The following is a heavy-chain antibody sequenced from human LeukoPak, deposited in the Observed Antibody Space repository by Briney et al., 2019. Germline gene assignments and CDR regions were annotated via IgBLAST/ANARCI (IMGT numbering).Heavy chain of an antibody. CDR1: GYTLTELS. D-gene: IGHD3-9*01. Sequence: ASVKVSCKVSGYTLTELSMHWVRQAPGKGLEWVGGFDPEDGETIYAQKFQGRVTMTEDTSTDTAYMELSSLRSEDTAVYYCATVQLRYFDWLLSLDYWGQGTLVTVSS. CDR2: FDPEDGET. CDR3: ATVQLRYFDWLLSLDY. J-gene: IGHJ4*02. V-gene: IGHV1-24*01.